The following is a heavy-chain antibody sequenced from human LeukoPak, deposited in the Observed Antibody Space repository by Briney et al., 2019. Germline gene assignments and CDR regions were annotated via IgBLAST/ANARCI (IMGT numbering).Heavy chain of an antibody. CDR3: ARDELTYGDLDY. V-gene: IGHV1-2*06. D-gene: IGHD4-17*01. CDR2: INPNSGGT. Sequence: RASVKVSCKASGYTFTGYYMHWVRQDPGQGLEWMGRINPNSGGTNYAQKFQGRVTMTRDTSISTAYMELSRLRSDDTAVYYCARDELTYGDLDYWGQGTLVTVSS. CDR1: GYTFTGYY. J-gene: IGHJ4*02.